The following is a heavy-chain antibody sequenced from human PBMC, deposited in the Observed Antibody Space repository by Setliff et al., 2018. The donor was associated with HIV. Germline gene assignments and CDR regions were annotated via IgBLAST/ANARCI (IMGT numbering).Heavy chain of an antibody. D-gene: IGHD2-21*02. J-gene: IGHJ4*02. CDR2: ISTFDRSI. Sequence: ASVKVSCKASGYTFTNYGVSWVRQAPGQGLEGMGWISTFDRSINYDDKFEGRITMTTDTSTSTASMELRGLISDDTAVYYCALLNHIVVGTALLPGDYWGQGTPVTVSS. CDR1: GYTFTNYG. CDR3: ALLNHIVVGTALLPGDY. V-gene: IGHV1-18*01.